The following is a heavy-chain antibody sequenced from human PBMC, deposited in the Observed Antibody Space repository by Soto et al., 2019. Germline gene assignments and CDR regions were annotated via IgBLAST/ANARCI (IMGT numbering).Heavy chain of an antibody. CDR3: AIAERYYGSGSRAVWSDY. CDR2: INPSGGST. Sequence: QVQLVQSGAEVKKPGASVKVSCKASGYTFTSYYMHWVRQAPGQGLEWMGIINPSGGSTSYAQKFQGEVTKIRYTSTSTVYMELSSLRSEDTAVYYCAIAERYYGSGSRAVWSDYWGQGTLVTVSS. D-gene: IGHD3-10*01. CDR1: GYTFTSYY. J-gene: IGHJ4*02. V-gene: IGHV1-46*03.